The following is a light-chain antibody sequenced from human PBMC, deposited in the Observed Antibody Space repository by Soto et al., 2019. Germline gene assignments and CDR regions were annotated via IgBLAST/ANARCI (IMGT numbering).Light chain of an antibody. V-gene: IGLV2-14*03. CDR2: DVT. J-gene: IGLJ2*01. Sequence: QSVLTQPASVSGSPGQSITISCTGTSSDVGGYNYVSWYQHHPDRAPKLMIYDVTNRPSEVSYRFSGSKSGNTASLTISGLPAEDEANYYCSSYTSGSTLVVFGGGTKVTVL. CDR3: SSYTSGSTLVV. CDR1: SSDVGGYNY.